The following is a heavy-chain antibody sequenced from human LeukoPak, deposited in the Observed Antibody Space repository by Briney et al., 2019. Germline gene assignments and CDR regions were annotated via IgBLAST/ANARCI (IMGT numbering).Heavy chain of an antibody. Sequence: ASVTVSCKASGYSFTAYYIHWVRQAPGQGLEWVGWLNPTSAGTNYAQEFQGRVTVTGDASISTAYMELSGLTSDDSAVYYCARDRGTVPAANSPAYWGQGTLVTVSS. CDR3: ARDRGTVPAANSPAY. J-gene: IGHJ4*02. CDR1: GYSFTAYY. D-gene: IGHD2-2*01. V-gene: IGHV1-2*02. CDR2: LNPTSAGT.